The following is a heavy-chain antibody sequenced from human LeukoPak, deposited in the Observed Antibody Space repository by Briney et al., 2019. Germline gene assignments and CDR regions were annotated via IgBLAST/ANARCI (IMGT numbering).Heavy chain of an antibody. D-gene: IGHD3-3*01. CDR1: GFTFSSYA. CDR2: ISGSDVRT. CDR3: AKRVFGVVSNWFDP. Sequence: GGSLRLSCAASGFTFSSYAMNWVRQAPGKGLEWVSTISGSDVRTYYADSVKGRFTISRDNSKDTVHLQMNSLRAEDTAVYYCAKRVFGVVSNWFDPWGQGTLVTVSS. J-gene: IGHJ5*02. V-gene: IGHV3-23*01.